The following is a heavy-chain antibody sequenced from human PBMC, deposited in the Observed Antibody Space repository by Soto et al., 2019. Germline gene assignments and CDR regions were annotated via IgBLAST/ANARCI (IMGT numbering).Heavy chain of an antibody. Sequence: QVQLVQSGAEVKKPGSSVKVSCKASGGTFSSYAISWVRQAPGQGLEWMGGIIPIFGTANYAQKFQGRVTITADESTSTAYMELSSLRSEDTAVYYCARECYYDSSGYYNWFDPWGQGTLVTVSS. CDR3: ARECYYDSSGYYNWFDP. CDR2: IIPIFGTA. V-gene: IGHV1-69*01. J-gene: IGHJ5*02. D-gene: IGHD3-22*01. CDR1: GGTFSSYA.